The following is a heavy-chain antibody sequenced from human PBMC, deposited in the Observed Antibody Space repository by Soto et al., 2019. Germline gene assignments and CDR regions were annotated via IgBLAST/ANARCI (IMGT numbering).Heavy chain of an antibody. J-gene: IGHJ1*01. V-gene: IGHV3-48*01. Sequence: GSLSLSCAASGFTFSSYSMNWVRQAPGKGLEWVSYISSSSSTIYYADSVKGRFTISRDNAKNSLYLQMNSLRAEDTSVYYCASHDGLDFQHWGQGTLVTVSS. D-gene: IGHD6-19*01. CDR3: ASHDGLDFQH. CDR2: ISSSSSTI. CDR1: GFTFSSYS.